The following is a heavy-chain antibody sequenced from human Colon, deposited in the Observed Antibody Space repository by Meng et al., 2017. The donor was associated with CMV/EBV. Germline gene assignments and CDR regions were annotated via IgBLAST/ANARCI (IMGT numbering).Heavy chain of an antibody. D-gene: IGHD3/OR15-3a*01. CDR1: GFTFSSYG. J-gene: IGHJ5*02. CDR3: ARLDVDTAIIRAPIHH. CDR2: IVTTGSAV. Sequence: GESLKISCAASGFTFSSYGMNWVRQAPGRGLEWVASIVTTGSAVYYADSVKGRFTISRDNAKNSLYLQMSSLSAEDTAVYYCARLDVDTAIIRAPIHHWGPGTLVTVSS. V-gene: IGHV3-21*01.